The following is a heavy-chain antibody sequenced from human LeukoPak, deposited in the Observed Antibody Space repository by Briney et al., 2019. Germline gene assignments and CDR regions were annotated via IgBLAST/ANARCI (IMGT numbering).Heavy chain of an antibody. Sequence: GGSLRLSCAASGFTFSSYAMSWVRQAPGKGLEWVSAISGSGGSTYCADSVKGRFTISRDSSKNTLYLQMNSLRAEDTAVYYCAKTRPAPQTGPYRNWNYDYWGQGTLVTVSS. J-gene: IGHJ4*02. D-gene: IGHD1-7*01. CDR1: GFTFSSYA. V-gene: IGHV3-23*01. CDR3: AKTRPAPQTGPYRNWNYDY. CDR2: ISGSGGST.